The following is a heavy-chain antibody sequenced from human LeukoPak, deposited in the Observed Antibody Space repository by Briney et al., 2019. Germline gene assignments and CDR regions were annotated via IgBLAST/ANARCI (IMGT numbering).Heavy chain of an antibody. Sequence: VKVSCKASGYTFTGCYMHWVRPAPGQGLGWMGWVNPNSGGRNYAQKFQGRVTMTRDTSISTAYIELRRLRSDHTAVYYCARALGRYCSSTSCYEGGYYYMDVWGKGTTVTVSS. CDR1: GYTFTGCY. V-gene: IGHV1-2*02. D-gene: IGHD2-2*01. J-gene: IGHJ6*03. CDR2: VNPNSGGR. CDR3: ARALGRYCSSTSCYEGGYYYMDV.